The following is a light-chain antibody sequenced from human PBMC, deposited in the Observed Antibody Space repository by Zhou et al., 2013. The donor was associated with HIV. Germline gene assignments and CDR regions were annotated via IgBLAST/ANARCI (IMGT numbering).Light chain of an antibody. Sequence: EIVMTQSPGTLSLSPGERATLSCRASHTVTSNYLAWYQQKPGQAPRLLIYGTSTRATGIPDRFSGSGSGTDFTLTITRLEPEDFAVYYCQQRHNWPYTFGQGTKLEIK. CDR1: HTVTSNY. CDR3: QQRHNWPYT. J-gene: IGKJ2*01. V-gene: IGKV3D-20*02. CDR2: GTS.